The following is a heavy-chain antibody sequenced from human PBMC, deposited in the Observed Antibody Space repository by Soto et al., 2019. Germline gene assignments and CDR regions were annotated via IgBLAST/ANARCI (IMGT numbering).Heavy chain of an antibody. CDR2: IYPGAFDT. CDR3: ASQALYGSDWDGMEV. D-gene: IGHD3-16*01. J-gene: IGHJ6*02. CDR1: GYTFTNYW. V-gene: IGHV5-51*01. Sequence: PAQYLKISCKGSGYTFTNYWIGCVRQMPAKGLEWMGIIYPGAFDTKYSPSIQGQVTISADKAMSIVYLQWSSLTASHTAIYYCASQALYGSDWDGMEVWAPGTTVTVS.